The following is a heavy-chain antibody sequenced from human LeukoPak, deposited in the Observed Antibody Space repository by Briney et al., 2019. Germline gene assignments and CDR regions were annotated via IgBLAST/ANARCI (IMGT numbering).Heavy chain of an antibody. J-gene: IGHJ4*02. V-gene: IGHV3-48*04. CDR2: ISRTSDTV. CDR3: EPSS. Sequence: GGSLRLSCAASGFTFSGYTLNWVRQAPGKGLEWVSYISRTSDTVSYADSVKGRFTISRDNAKNSGFMEMNSLRAEDTAVYYCEPSSGGQGILVTVSS. CDR1: GFTFSGYT.